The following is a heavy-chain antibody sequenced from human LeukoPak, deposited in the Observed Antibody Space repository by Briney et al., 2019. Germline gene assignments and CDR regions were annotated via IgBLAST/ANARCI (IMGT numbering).Heavy chain of an antibody. J-gene: IGHJ4*02. D-gene: IGHD5-18*01. CDR2: IYYSGST. V-gene: IGHV4-59*01. CDR3: ARRGGYSYGYSGGYLDY. Sequence: SETLSLTCTVSGGSISSYYWSWIRQPPGKGLEWIGYIYYSGSTNYNPSLKSRVTISVDTSKNQFSLKLSSVTAADTAVYYCARRGGYSYGYSGGYLDYWGQGTLVTVSS. CDR1: GGSISSYY.